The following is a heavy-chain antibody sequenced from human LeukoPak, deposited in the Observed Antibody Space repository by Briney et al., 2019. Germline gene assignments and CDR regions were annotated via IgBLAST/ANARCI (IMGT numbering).Heavy chain of an antibody. CDR3: ARDDTGYSSGWSKDFDY. CDR2: INPNSGGT. D-gene: IGHD6-19*01. Sequence: GASVKVSCKASGYTFTWYYMHWVRQAPGQGLEGMGWINPNSGGTNYAQKFQGRVTMTRDTAISTAYMELSRLRSDDTAVYYCARDDTGYSSGWSKDFDYWGQGTLVTVSS. CDR1: GYTFTWYY. J-gene: IGHJ4*02. V-gene: IGHV1-2*02.